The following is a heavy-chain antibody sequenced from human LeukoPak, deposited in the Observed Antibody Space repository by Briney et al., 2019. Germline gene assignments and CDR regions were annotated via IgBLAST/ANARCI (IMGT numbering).Heavy chain of an antibody. CDR1: GGTFSSYA. J-gene: IGHJ4*02. CDR3: ARERDYYDSSGYPTPFNY. Sequence: SVKVSCKASGGTFSSYAISWVRQAPGQGLEWMGGIIPIFGTANYAQKFQGRVTITADESTSTAYMELSSLRSEDTAVYYCARERDYYDSSGYPTPFNYWGQGTLVTVSS. CDR2: IIPIFGTA. V-gene: IGHV1-69*13. D-gene: IGHD3-22*01.